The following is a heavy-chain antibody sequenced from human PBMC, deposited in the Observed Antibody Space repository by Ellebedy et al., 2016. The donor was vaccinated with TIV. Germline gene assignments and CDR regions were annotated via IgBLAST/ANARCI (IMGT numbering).Heavy chain of an antibody. D-gene: IGHD6-13*01. V-gene: IGHV1-69*13. Sequence: AASVKVSCKASGGTFSSYAISWVRQAPGQGLEWMGGIIPIFGTANYAQKFQGRVTITADESTSTAYMELSSLRSEDTAVYYCAREEMVPWYSSSHNVGGYYGMDVWGQGTTVTVSS. CDR3: AREEMVPWYSSSHNVGGYYGMDV. CDR1: GGTFSSYA. J-gene: IGHJ6*02. CDR2: IIPIFGTA.